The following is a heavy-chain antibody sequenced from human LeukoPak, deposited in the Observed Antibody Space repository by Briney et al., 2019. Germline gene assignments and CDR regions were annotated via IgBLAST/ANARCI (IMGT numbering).Heavy chain of an antibody. CDR3: ARVTHRSGSYSYYYYYYMDV. CDR2: IYYSGST. Sequence: PSGTLSLTCTVSGGSISSSSYYWGWIRQPPGKGLEWIGSIYYSGSTYYNPSLKSRVTITVDTSKNQFSLKLSSVTAADTAVYYCARVTHRSGSYSYYYYYYMDVWGKGTTVTISS. D-gene: IGHD3-10*01. J-gene: IGHJ6*03. V-gene: IGHV4-39*07. CDR1: GGSISSSSYY.